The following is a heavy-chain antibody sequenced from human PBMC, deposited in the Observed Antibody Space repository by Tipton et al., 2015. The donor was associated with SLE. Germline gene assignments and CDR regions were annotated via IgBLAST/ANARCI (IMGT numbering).Heavy chain of an antibody. D-gene: IGHD6-6*01. J-gene: IGHJ2*01. Sequence: TLSLTCTVSGGSINSYYWSWIRQPPGKGLEWIEYIYYSGTTNYNPSLKSRVTISIDTSKNQFSLKLTSVTAADTAVYYCAGDGSSSSPPHWYFDLWGRGTLVTVSS. CDR3: AGDGSSSSPPHWYFDL. V-gene: IGHV4-59*01. CDR2: IYYSGTT. CDR1: GGSINSYY.